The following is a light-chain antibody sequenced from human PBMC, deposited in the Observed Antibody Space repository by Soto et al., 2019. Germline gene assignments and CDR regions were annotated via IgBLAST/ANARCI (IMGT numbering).Light chain of an antibody. J-gene: IGKJ1*01. CDR1: QSISHKY. CDR2: GVS. CDR3: QLYSGSPWT. V-gene: IGKV3-20*01. Sequence: EIVLTQSPGTLSLSPGERATLSCRASQSISHKYLAWFQKRPGQAPRLLIHGVSIRATGIPDRFSASGFGTNFTLTISRLEPEEFEVYYCQLYSGSPWTFGQGPKVEIK.